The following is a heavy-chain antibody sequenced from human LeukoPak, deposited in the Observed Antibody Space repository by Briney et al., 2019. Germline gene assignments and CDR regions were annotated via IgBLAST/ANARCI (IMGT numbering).Heavy chain of an antibody. D-gene: IGHD4-17*01. V-gene: IGHV4-34*01. Sequence: PSETLSLTCAVYGGSFGGHYWSWIRQPPGKGLEWTGEINHSGSTNYNPSLKSRVTISVDTSKNQFSLKLSSVTAADTAVYYCARGLTNHDYGDYGFDYWGQGTLVTVSS. CDR2: INHSGST. CDR3: ARGLTNHDYGDYGFDY. CDR1: GGSFGGHY. J-gene: IGHJ4*02.